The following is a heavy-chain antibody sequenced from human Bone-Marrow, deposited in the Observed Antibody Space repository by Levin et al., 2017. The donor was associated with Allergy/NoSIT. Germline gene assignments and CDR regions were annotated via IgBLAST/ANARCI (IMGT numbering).Heavy chain of an antibody. D-gene: IGHD3-3*01. J-gene: IGHJ4*02. Sequence: ETLSLTCAASGFTFNSYAMSWVRQAPGKGLEWVSAISGSGGSTFYADSVKGRFSISRDTSKNTLYLQLDGLRVGDTAVYYCAKGYDFWSGYYTAPLDYWGQGTLATVSS. CDR2: ISGSGGST. V-gene: IGHV3-23*01. CDR3: AKGYDFWSGYYTAPLDY. CDR1: GFTFNSYA.